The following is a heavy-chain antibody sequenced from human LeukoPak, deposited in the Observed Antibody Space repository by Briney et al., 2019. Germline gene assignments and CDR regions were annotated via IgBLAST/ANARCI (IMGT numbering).Heavy chain of an antibody. Sequence: SQTLSLTCTVSGGSISSGGYYWSWIRQHPGKGLEWIGYIYHSGSTYYNPSLKSRVTISVDRSKNQFSLKLSSVTAADTAVYYCARDKIHPESYFDYWGQGTLVTVSS. CDR1: GGSISSGGYY. D-gene: IGHD1-14*01. CDR2: IYHSGST. J-gene: IGHJ4*02. V-gene: IGHV4-31*03. CDR3: ARDKIHPESYFDY.